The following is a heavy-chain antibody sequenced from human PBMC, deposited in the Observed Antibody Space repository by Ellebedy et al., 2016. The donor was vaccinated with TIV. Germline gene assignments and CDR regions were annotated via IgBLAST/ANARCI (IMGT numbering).Heavy chain of an antibody. CDR2: INHVGTT. D-gene: IGHD5-18*01. CDR3: ARGWTHRLHFDF. Sequence: MPSETLSLTCAMSGGSFRDYSWTWIRQTPNKGLEWVGEINHVGTTIYNPSVKGRVTISVDTAKSQFSLSLGSVTAADTATYYCARGWTHRLHFDFWGQGTPVTVFS. V-gene: IGHV4-34*01. J-gene: IGHJ4*02. CDR1: GGSFRDYS.